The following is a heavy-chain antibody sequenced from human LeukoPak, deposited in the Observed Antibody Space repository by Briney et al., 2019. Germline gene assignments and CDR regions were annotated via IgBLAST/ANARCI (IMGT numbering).Heavy chain of an antibody. V-gene: IGHV4-34*01. J-gene: IGHJ5*02. CDR2: INHSGST. D-gene: IGHD3-3*02. CDR3: ARAARHFWSGYYTGANWFDP. CDR1: GGSFSGYY. Sequence: PSETLSLTCAVYGGSFSGYYWGWIRQPPGKGLEWIGEINHSGSTNYNPSLKSRVTISVDTSKNQFSLKLSSVTAADTAVYYCARAARHFWSGYYTGANWFDPWGQGTLVTVSS.